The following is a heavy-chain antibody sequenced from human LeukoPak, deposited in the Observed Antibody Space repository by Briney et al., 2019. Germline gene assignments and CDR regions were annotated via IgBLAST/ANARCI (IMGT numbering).Heavy chain of an antibody. D-gene: IGHD2-2*01. Sequence: GASVKVSCKVSGYTLTELSMHWVRQAPGKGLEWMGGFDPEDGETIYAQKFQGRVTMTEDTSTDTAYMELRSLRSEDTAVYYCATDCSSTSCQSPYYFDYWGQGTLVTVSS. V-gene: IGHV1-24*01. J-gene: IGHJ4*02. CDR3: ATDCSSTSCQSPYYFDY. CDR2: FDPEDGET. CDR1: GYTLTELS.